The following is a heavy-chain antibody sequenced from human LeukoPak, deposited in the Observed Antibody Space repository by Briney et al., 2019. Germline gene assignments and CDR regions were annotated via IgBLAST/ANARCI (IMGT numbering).Heavy chain of an antibody. D-gene: IGHD3-10*01. CDR2: INHSGST. V-gene: IGHV4-34*01. J-gene: IGHJ6*02. Sequence: PETLSLTCAVYGGSFSGYYWSWIRQPPGKGLEWIGEINHSGSTNYNPSLKSRVTISVDTSKNQFSLKLSSVTAADTAVYYCARESSVSTPYYYYGMDVWGQGTTVTVSS. CDR3: ARESSVSTPYYYYGMDV. CDR1: GGSFSGYY.